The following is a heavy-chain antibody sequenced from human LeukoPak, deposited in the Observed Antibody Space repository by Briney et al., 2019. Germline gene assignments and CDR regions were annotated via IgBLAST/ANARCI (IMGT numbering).Heavy chain of an antibody. V-gene: IGHV3-15*01. CDR1: GFTFSNAW. J-gene: IGHJ4*02. D-gene: IGHD5-18*01. CDR2: IKSKTDGGTT. CDR3: TTQSLVRYRYGGY. Sequence: PGGSLRLSCAASGFTFSNAWMNWVRQAPGKGLEWVGLIKSKTDGGTTDYAAPVKGRFTISRDDSENMLYLQMNSLKTEDTGVYCCTTQSLVRYRYGGYWGQGTLVTVSS.